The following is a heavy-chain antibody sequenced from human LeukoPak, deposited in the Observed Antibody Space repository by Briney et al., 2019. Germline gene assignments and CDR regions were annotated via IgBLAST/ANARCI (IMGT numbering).Heavy chain of an antibody. CDR2: INPSGGST. Sequence: GASVKVSCKASGYTFTSYYMHWVRQAPGQGLEWMGIINPSGGSTSYAQKFQGRVTITADKSTSTAYMELSSLRSEDTAVYYCARAYYGSGSYESGITVGRFQHWGQGTLVTVSS. V-gene: IGHV1-46*01. D-gene: IGHD3-10*01. CDR3: ARAYYGSGSYESGITVGRFQH. CDR1: GYTFTSYY. J-gene: IGHJ1*01.